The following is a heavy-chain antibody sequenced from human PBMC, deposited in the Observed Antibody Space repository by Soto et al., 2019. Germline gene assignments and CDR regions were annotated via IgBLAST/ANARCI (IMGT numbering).Heavy chain of an antibody. CDR2: PVGSGADN. Sequence: GGSLRLSCAASGFSFNAYAIAWVRQAPGRGQQCASGPVGSGADNTYAASVRGRFTVSRDNPKNTLYLQTKSLRDEDPAVYYCAKALIANTGVWAHFDMWRRGTKVTVS. CDR3: AKALIANTGVWAHFDM. CDR1: GFSFNAYA. V-gene: IGHV3-23*01. D-gene: IGHD2-8*02. J-gene: IGHJ3*02.